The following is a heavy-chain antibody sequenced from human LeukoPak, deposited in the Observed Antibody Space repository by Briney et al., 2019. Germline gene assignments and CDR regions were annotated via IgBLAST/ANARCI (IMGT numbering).Heavy chain of an antibody. Sequence: PSETLSLTCTVSGGPISSGSYYWSWIRQPAGKGLDWIGRIYTSGSTDYNPSLKSRVTISLNTSKTQFSLKLSSVTAADTAVYYCARGTFWSGYYHDYWGQGTLVTVSS. CDR3: ARGTFWSGYYHDY. J-gene: IGHJ4*02. D-gene: IGHD3-3*01. V-gene: IGHV4-61*02. CDR2: IYTSGST. CDR1: GGPISSGSYY.